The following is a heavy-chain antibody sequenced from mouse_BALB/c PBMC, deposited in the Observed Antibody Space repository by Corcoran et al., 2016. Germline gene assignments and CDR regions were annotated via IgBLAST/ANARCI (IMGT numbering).Heavy chain of an antibody. J-gene: IGHJ4*01. CDR2: ISAYNGKT. CDR3: ARDTGEETYYDFWSGYYPGWFDP. CDR1: GYTFTSYG. Sequence: QVQLVQSGAEVKKPGASVKVSCKASGYTFTSYGISWVRQAPGQGREWMGWISAYNGKTNYAQKLQGRVTMTTDTSTSTAYMELRSLRSDDTAVYYCARDTGEETYYDFWSGYYPGWFDPWGQGTLVTVSS. V-gene: IGHV1-81*01. D-gene: IGHD2-4*01.